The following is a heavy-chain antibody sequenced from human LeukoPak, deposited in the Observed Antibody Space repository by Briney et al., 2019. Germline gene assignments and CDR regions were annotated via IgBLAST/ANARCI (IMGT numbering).Heavy chain of an antibody. CDR3: AVRLLPVDDAFDF. CDR2: IYTSGST. CDR1: GGSISSGSYY. D-gene: IGHD2-15*01. J-gene: IGHJ3*01. V-gene: IGHV4-61*02. Sequence: PSQTLSLTCTVTGGSISSGSYYWSWIRQPAGKGLEWIGRIYTSGSTNYNPSLKSRVTMSVDTSKNQFSLKLSSVTAADTAVYYCAVRLLPVDDAFDFWGQGTMVTVSS.